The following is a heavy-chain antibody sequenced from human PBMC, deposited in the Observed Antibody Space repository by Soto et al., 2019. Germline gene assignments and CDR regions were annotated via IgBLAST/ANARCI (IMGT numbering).Heavy chain of an antibody. J-gene: IGHJ6*02. CDR2: IHGGDSDT. CDR1: GYMFTTYW. CDR3: ARGGGTYNHYALDV. Sequence: PGESLKISCKGSGYMFTTYWLAWVRQMPGKGLEWVGSIHGGDSDTRCSPSFQGRVTISADKSISTAYLQWSSLKASDTAMYYCARGGGTYNHYALDVWGQGTTVTVSS. V-gene: IGHV5-51*01. D-gene: IGHD1-1*01.